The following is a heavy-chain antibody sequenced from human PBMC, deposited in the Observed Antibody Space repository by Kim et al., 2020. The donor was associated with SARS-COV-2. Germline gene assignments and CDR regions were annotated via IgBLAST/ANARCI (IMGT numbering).Heavy chain of an antibody. D-gene: IGHD3-10*01. Sequence: SVKGRFTVSRDISTNTLYLQMNSLRADDTAVYYCAKDPNYGSGTLNWFESWGQGTLVTVSS. CDR3: AKDPNYGSGTLNWFES. V-gene: IGHV3-30*02. J-gene: IGHJ5*01.